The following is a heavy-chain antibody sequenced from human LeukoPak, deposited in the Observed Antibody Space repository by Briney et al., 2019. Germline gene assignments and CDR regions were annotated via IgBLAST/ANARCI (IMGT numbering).Heavy chain of an antibody. CDR3: AELGITMIGGV. V-gene: IGHV3-7*01. CDR1: GFTFSSYW. J-gene: IGHJ6*04. Sequence: GGSLRLSCAASGFTFSSYWMSWVRQAPGKGLEWVANIKQDGREKYYVDSVKGRFTISRDNAKNSLYLQMNSLRAEDTAVYYCAELGITMIGGVWGKGTTVTISS. D-gene: IGHD3-10*02. CDR2: IKQDGREK.